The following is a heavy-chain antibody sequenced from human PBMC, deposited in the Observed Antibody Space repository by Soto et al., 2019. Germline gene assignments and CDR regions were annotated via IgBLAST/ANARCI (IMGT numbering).Heavy chain of an antibody. Sequence: GGSLRLSCAASGFTFSDYYMSWIRQAPGKGLEWVSYISSSGSTIYYADSVKGRFTISRDNAKNSLYLQMNSLRAEDTAVYYCARVALELPNPWFDPWGQGTLVTVSS. CDR3: ARVALELPNPWFDP. CDR2: ISSSGSTI. CDR1: GFTFSDYY. J-gene: IGHJ5*02. V-gene: IGHV3-11*01. D-gene: IGHD1-7*01.